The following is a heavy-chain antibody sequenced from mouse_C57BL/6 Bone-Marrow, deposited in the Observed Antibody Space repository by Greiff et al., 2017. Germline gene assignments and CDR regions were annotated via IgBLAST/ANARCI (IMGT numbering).Heavy chain of an antibody. D-gene: IGHD4-1*01. J-gene: IGHJ3*01. CDR2: IDPSDSYT. V-gene: IGHV1-59*01. CDR3: ASSNWAWFAY. Sequence: QVQLQQPGAELVRPGTSVKLSCKASGYTFTSYWMHWVKQRPGQGLEWIGVIDPSDSYTNYNQKFKGKATLTVDTSSSTAYMQLSSLTSEDSAVYYCASSNWAWFAYWGQGTLVTVSA. CDR1: GYTFTSYW.